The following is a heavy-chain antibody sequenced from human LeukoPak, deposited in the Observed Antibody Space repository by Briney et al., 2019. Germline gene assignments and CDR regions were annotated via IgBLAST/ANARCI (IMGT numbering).Heavy chain of an antibody. CDR3: SRGIVGAYWGYYYYYMDV. D-gene: IGHD1-26*01. Sequence: SGGSLRLSCAASGFTFSSYAMHWVRQAPGKGLEWVAVISYDGSNKYYADSVKGRFTISRDNSKNTLYLQMNSLRAEDTAVYYCSRGIVGAYWGYYYYYMDVWGKGTTVTVSS. CDR1: GFTFSSYA. J-gene: IGHJ6*03. V-gene: IGHV3-30*04. CDR2: ISYDGSNK.